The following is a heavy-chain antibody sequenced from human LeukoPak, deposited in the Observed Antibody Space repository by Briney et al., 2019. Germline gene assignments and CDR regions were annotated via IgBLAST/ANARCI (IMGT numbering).Heavy chain of an antibody. J-gene: IGHJ6*02. D-gene: IGHD2-21*02. CDR2: INPNSGGT. CDR3: ARGHIVVVTTNYYGMDV. CDR1: GYTFTGYY. Sequence: GASVKVSCKASGYTFTGYYMHWVRQAPGQGLEWMGWINPNSGGTNYAQKFQGRVTMTRDTSISTAYMELSRLRSDDTAVYYCARGHIVVVTTNYYGMDVWGQGTTVTVSS. V-gene: IGHV1-2*02.